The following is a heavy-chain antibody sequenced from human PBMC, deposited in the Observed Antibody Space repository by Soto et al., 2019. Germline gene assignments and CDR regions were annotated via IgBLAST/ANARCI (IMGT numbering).Heavy chain of an antibody. J-gene: IGHJ4*02. V-gene: IGHV3-9*01. CDR3: AKGGRIVGATGDFDY. CDR1: GFTFDDYA. CDR2: ISWNSGSI. D-gene: IGHD1-26*01. Sequence: EVQLVESGGGLVQPGRSLRLSCAASGFTFDDYAMHWVRQAPGKGLEWVSGISWNSGSIGYADSVKGRFTISRDNAKNSLYLQMNSLRAEDTALYYCAKGGRIVGATGDFDYWGQGTLVTVSS.